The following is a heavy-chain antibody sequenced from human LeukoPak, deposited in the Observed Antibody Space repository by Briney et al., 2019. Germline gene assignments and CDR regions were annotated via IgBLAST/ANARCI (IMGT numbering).Heavy chain of an antibody. D-gene: IGHD4-23*01. J-gene: IGHJ4*02. V-gene: IGHV3-11*01. Sequence: GGSLRLSCAASGFAFSDYYMSWIRQAPGKGLEWISYISSSGRPIYYADSVKGRFTISRDNAKNSLYLQMNSLRAEDTAVYYRAKTGGNPVPDYWGQGTLITVSS. CDR3: AKTGGNPVPDY. CDR2: ISSSGRPI. CDR1: GFAFSDYY.